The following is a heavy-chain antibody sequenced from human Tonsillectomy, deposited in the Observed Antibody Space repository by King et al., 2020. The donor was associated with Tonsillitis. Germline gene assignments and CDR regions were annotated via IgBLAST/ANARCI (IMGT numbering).Heavy chain of an antibody. V-gene: IGHV1-69*01. D-gene: IGHD2-21*01. CDR2: IIPVFGPP. CDR1: GGSFNNYA. J-gene: IGHJ5*02. Sequence: QLVQSGAEVKKPGSSVKISCKASGGSFNNYAINWVRQAPGKGLEWMGRIIPVFGPPNYAQKFRGRVTITADESTSSFNMELSSLRSEDTAVYYCAREFQLLFGFDPWGQGTLVTVSS. CDR3: AREFQLLFGFDP.